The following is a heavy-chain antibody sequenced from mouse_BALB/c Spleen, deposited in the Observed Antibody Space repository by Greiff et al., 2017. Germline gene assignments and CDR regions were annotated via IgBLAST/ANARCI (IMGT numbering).Heavy chain of an antibody. Sequence: VQLQQSGPGLVAPSQSLSITCTVSGFSLTSYDISWIRQPPGKGLEWLGVIWTGGGTIYNSAFMSRLSISKDNSKSQVFLKMNSLQTDDTAIYYCVRDGSSSRYFDVWGAGTTVTVSS. CDR3: VRDGSSSRYFDV. V-gene: IGHV2-9-2*01. D-gene: IGHD1-1*01. CDR1: GFSLTSYD. J-gene: IGHJ1*01. CDR2: IWTGGGT.